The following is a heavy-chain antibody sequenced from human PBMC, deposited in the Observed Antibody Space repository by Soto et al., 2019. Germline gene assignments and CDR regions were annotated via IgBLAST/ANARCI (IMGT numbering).Heavy chain of an antibody. V-gene: IGHV5-51*01. D-gene: IGHD6-25*01. CDR3: AAGSDYGGAFLY. CDR2: IFPGDSDT. CDR1: GYSFTTSW. J-gene: IGHJ4*02. Sequence: GESLKISCRATGYSFTTSWIGWLRQKPGKGLEWLGVIFPGDSDTRYSPSFEGHVSISADKSITSAFLEWSSLKPSDTAIYYCAAGSDYGGAFLYWGQGSLVTVSS.